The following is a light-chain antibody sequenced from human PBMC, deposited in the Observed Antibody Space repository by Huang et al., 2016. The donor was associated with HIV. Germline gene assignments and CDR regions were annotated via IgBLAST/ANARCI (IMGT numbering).Light chain of an antibody. Sequence: DIKMTQSPSSLSASVGDRVTITCRASPSITSYLNWYQQKPGKAPKLLIYAASSLQSGGASRFSGRGSGTDFTLTISSLQPEDFATYYCQQSYSTPLTFGGGTKVEIK. J-gene: IGKJ4*01. CDR3: QQSYSTPLT. V-gene: IGKV1-39*01. CDR1: PSITSY. CDR2: AAS.